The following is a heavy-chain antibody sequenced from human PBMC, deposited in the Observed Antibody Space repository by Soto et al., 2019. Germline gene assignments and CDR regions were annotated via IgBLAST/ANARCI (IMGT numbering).Heavy chain of an antibody. Sequence: EVQVVESGGGLVQPGGSLRLSCAASGIIFSRYWTHWVRQAPGKGLVWVSRISPDGSRTSYADSVKGRFTISRDNAKNTLSLQVNSLRVDDTAVYYCAVHGDYAAFDIWGQGTMVTVSS. V-gene: IGHV3-74*01. CDR1: GIIFSRYW. CDR2: ISPDGSRT. J-gene: IGHJ3*02. D-gene: IGHD4-17*01. CDR3: AVHGDYAAFDI.